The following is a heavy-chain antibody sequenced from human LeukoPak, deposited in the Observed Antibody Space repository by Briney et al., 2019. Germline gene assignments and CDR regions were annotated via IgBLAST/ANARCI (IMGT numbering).Heavy chain of an antibody. CDR1: GGSISSYY. CDR2: IYYSGST. D-gene: IGHD3-10*01. V-gene: IGHV4-59*12. Sequence: NPSETLSLTCTVSGGSISSYYWSWIRQPPGKGLEWIGYIYYSGSTNYNPSLKSRVTISVDTSKNQFSLKLSSVTAADTAVYYCARVHYYGSGSYYPRPQDYWGQGTLVTVSS. J-gene: IGHJ4*02. CDR3: ARVHYYGSGSYYPRPQDY.